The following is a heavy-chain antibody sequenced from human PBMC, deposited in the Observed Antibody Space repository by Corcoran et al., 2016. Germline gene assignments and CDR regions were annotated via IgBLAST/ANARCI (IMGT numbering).Heavy chain of an antibody. V-gene: IGHV1-46*01. J-gene: IGHJ4*02. Sequence: QVQLVQSGAEVKKPGASVKVSCKASGYTFTSYYMHWVRQAPGQGLEWMGIINPSGGSTSYAQKFQGRVTMTRDTSTSTVYMELSSLRSEDTAVDDCARDRRDGVGFGGDFDYWGQGTLVTVSS. CDR1: GYTFTSYY. CDR2: INPSGGST. CDR3: ARDRRDGVGFGGDFDY. D-gene: IGHD3-10*01.